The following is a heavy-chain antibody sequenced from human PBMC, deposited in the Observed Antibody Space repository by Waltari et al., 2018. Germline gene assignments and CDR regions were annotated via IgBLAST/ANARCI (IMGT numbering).Heavy chain of an antibody. Sequence: QVQLVQSGAEVKKPGSSVKVSCKASGGTFSSYAISWVRQAPGQGLDWMGGINPSVGTANYAQKFQGRVTSTTDESTSTADMELSSLRSEDTAVYYCASGSDYGVIFDYWGQGTLVIVSS. CDR3: ASGSDYGVIFDY. V-gene: IGHV1-69*05. CDR2: INPSVGTA. D-gene: IGHD4-17*01. CDR1: GGTFSSYA. J-gene: IGHJ4*02.